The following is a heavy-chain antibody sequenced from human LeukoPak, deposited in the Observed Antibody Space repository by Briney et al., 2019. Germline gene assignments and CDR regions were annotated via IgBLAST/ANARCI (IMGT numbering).Heavy chain of an antibody. V-gene: IGHV4-30-4*01. CDR2: IYYSGST. J-gene: IGHJ2*01. CDR1: GGSISSGDYY. D-gene: IGHD3-22*01. Sequence: PSETLSLTCNVSGGSISSGDYYWSWIRQPPGKGLEWIGYIYYSGSTYYNPSLKSRVTISVDTSKNQFSLKLSSVTAADTAVYYCARGYYDSSGYYFDLWGRGTLVTVSS. CDR3: ARGYYDSSGYYFDL.